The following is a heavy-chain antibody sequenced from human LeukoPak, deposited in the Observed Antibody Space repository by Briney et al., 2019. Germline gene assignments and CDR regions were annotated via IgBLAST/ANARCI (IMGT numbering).Heavy chain of an antibody. V-gene: IGHV4-34*01. Sequence: PSETLSLTCAVYGGSFSGYYWSWIRQPPGKGLEWIGEINHSGSTNYNPSLKSRVTISVDTSKNQFSLKLSSVAAADTAVYYCARGPHTGVNYYDSSGYYYWGQGTLVTVSS. CDR3: ARGPHTGVNYYDSSGYYY. J-gene: IGHJ4*02. CDR2: INHSGST. D-gene: IGHD3-22*01. CDR1: GGSFSGYY.